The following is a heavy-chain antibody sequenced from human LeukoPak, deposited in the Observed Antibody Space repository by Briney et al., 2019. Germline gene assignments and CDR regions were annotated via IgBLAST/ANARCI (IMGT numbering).Heavy chain of an antibody. CDR1: GGSISSSSYY. CDR2: IYYSGST. V-gene: IGHV4-39*07. J-gene: IGHJ4*02. D-gene: IGHD1-14*01. Sequence: PSETLSLICTVSGGSISSSSYYWGWIRQPPGKGLEWIGSIYYSGSTYYNPSLKSRVTISVDTSKNQFSLKLSSVTAADTAVYYCARDHTSRIDYWGQGTLVTVSS. CDR3: ARDHTSRIDY.